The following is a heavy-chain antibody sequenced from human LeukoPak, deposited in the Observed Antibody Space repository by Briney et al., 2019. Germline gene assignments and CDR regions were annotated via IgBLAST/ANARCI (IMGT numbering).Heavy chain of an antibody. CDR3: ARGLYCSSSNSCYDYGMDV. V-gene: IGHV1-69*13. J-gene: IGHJ6*02. CDR1: GGTFRSYG. Sequence: GASVKVSCKASGGTFRSYGLNWVRQAPGQGLEWMGGIIPILGTAKYAQKLQGRVTITADESTSTAYMELSSLRSEDTAVYCCARGLYCSSSNSCYDYGMDVWGQGTTVTVSS. D-gene: IGHD2-2*01. CDR2: IIPILGTA.